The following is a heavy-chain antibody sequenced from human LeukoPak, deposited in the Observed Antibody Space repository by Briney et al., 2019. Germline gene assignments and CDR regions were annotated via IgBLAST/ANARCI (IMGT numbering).Heavy chain of an antibody. Sequence: PGESLKISCKGSGYNFTNYWIGWVRQMPGKGLEWMGIIYPGDSATKYSPSFQGQVTISADKSISTAYLQWSSLKASDTATYYCARQYCDTTNCHLYYYGMDVWGQGTTVTVSS. CDR3: ARQYCDTTNCHLYYYGMDV. CDR2: IYPGDSAT. V-gene: IGHV5-51*01. J-gene: IGHJ6*02. D-gene: IGHD2-2*01. CDR1: GYNFTNYW.